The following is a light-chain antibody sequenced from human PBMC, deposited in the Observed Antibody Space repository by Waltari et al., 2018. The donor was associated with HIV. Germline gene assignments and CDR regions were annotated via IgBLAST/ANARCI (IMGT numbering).Light chain of an antibody. CDR1: QNIKTY. CDR3: QPRTTRPLII. CDR2: DAS. J-gene: IGKJ5*01. Sequence: EVVLTQFPATLSVYPGERVILSCRASQNIKTYLAWYQQKPGQAPRLLISDASERATAIPARFSGSVSGTDFTLTISSLESEDFAVYYCQPRTTRPLIIFGQGTRLDTK. V-gene: IGKV3-11*01.